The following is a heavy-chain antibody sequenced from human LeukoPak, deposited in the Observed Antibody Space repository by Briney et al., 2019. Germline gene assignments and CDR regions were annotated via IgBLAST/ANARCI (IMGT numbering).Heavy chain of an antibody. Sequence: SETLSLTCTVSGGSIRSYYWGWIRQPAGKGLEWIGRIYTSGSTNYNPSLKSRVTMSVDTSKNQFSLKLSSVTAADTAVYYCARDWPVAGALGYWGQGTLVTVSS. J-gene: IGHJ4*02. V-gene: IGHV4-4*07. CDR1: GGSIRSYY. CDR2: IYTSGST. CDR3: ARDWPVAGALGY. D-gene: IGHD6-19*01.